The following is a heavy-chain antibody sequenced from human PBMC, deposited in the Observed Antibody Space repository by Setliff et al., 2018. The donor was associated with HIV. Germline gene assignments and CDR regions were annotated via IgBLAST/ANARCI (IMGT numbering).Heavy chain of an antibody. Sequence: SETLSLTCAVSGGSISSSNRWSWVRQPPGKGLEWIGEIYHSGSTNYNPSLKSRVTISVDKSKNQFSLKLSSVTAADTAVYYCAREGLPTPYYFDYWGQGTLVTVSS. V-gene: IGHV4-4*02. J-gene: IGHJ4*02. CDR3: AREGLPTPYYFDY. CDR2: IYHSGST. CDR1: GGSISSSNR.